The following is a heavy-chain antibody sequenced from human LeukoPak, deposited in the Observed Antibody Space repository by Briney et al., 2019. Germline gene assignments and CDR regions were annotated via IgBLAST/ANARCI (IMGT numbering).Heavy chain of an antibody. CDR2: ISGSGYST. J-gene: IGHJ4*02. D-gene: IGHD6-13*01. Sequence: PGGSLRLSCAASGFTFSSYAMSWVRQAPGKGLEWVSIISGSGYSTYYADSVKGRFTISRDNSKNTLFLQMNSLRAEDTAVYYCAKATYSSSWNLYFDYWGQGTLVTVFS. V-gene: IGHV3-23*01. CDR1: GFTFSSYA. CDR3: AKATYSSSWNLYFDY.